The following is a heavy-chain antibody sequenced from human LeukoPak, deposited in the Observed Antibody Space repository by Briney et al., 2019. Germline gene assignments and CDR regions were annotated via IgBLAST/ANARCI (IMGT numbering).Heavy chain of an antibody. CDR1: GITFSTSV. J-gene: IGHJ3*02. D-gene: IGHD3-22*01. CDR2: ISDNGVGT. Sequence: GGSLRLSCEVSGITFSTSVMHWVRQGPGKGLEYVSGISDNGVGTYYASSVKGRFTISRDNSKNTLYLQMDSLKDEDMAMYYCAREGHSSGYCGAFDIWGPGTMVTVSS. CDR3: AREGHSSGYCGAFDI. V-gene: IGHV3-64*01.